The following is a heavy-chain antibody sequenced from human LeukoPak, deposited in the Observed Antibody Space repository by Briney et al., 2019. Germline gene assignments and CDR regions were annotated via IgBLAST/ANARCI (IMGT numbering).Heavy chain of an antibody. V-gene: IGHV1-2*02. J-gene: IGHJ4*02. D-gene: IGHD2-15*01. Sequence: ASVKVSCKASGYTFTAYYIHWVRQAPGQGLEWMGWMNPNSGGTSHAQKFQGRITMTRDTSISTVYMELSSLRSGDTAVYYCVKAAYCSGGSCELVVLEYWGQGTLVTVSS. CDR3: VKAAYCSGGSCELVVLEY. CDR1: GYTFTAYY. CDR2: MNPNSGGT.